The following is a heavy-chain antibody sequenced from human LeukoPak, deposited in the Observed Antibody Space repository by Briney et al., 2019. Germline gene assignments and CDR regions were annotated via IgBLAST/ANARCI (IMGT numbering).Heavy chain of an antibody. CDR1: GFTFTNAW. V-gene: IGHV3-15*01. J-gene: IGHJ4*02. D-gene: IGHD3-10*01. CDR3: ITDLGLTMIRGVIVS. Sequence: PGGSLRPSWAASGFTFTNAWMSWVRQAPGKGLEWVGRIKSKGDGETTDYAAPVKGRFFMSRDDSKDTLFLQMNGLMVEDTALYYCITDLGLTMIRGVIVSRGQGTLVTVS. CDR2: IKSKGDGETT.